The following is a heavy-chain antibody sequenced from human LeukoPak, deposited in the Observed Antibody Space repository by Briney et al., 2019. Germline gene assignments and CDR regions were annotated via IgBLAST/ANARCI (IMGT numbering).Heavy chain of an antibody. V-gene: IGHV4-39*01. CDR3: ARQWDIVATWGRWLDP. CDR1: GVSITHY. CDR2: FYYSGNT. Sequence: SETLSLTCTVSGVSITHYWGWIRQPPGKGLGWIGSFYYSGNTYYNSSLESRVTISVDTSKNQFSLKLTSVTAADTAIYYYARQWDIVATWGRWLDPWGQGILVTVSS. D-gene: IGHD5-12*01. J-gene: IGHJ5*02.